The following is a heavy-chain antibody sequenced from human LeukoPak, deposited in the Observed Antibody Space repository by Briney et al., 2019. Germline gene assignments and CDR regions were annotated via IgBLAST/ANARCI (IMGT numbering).Heavy chain of an antibody. V-gene: IGHV1-18*01. CDR2: ISAYNGNT. Sequence: GASVKVSCKASGYTFTTYGSTWVRQAPGQGLEWMGWISAYNGNTNYAQKVQGRVTMPTDTSTSTAYMELRSLSSDDPAVYYCARSGSGSEYYYIDVWGKGTTVTVSS. CDR1: GYTFTTYG. CDR3: ARSGSGSEYYYIDV. D-gene: IGHD3-10*01. J-gene: IGHJ6*03.